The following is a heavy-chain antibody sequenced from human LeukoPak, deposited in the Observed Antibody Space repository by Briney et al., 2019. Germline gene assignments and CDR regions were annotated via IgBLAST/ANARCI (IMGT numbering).Heavy chain of an antibody. D-gene: IGHD2-15*01. J-gene: IGHJ4*02. CDR1: GYTFTGYY. V-gene: IGHV1-2*02. Sequence: ASVKVSCKASGYTFTGYYMHWVRQAPGQGLEWMGWINPNSGGTNYAQKFQGRVTMTRDTSISTAYMELSRLRSDDTAVYYCAREKHPLFPGVAARVAFDYWGREPLVPVSS. CDR2: INPNSGGT. CDR3: AREKHPLFPGVAARVAFDY.